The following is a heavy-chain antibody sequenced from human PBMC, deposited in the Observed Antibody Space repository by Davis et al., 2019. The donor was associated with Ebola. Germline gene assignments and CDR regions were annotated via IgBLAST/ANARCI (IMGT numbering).Heavy chain of an antibody. D-gene: IGHD4-17*01. CDR1: GGSLSANSYS. Sequence: SQTLSLTCAVSGGSLSANSYSWSWIRQHPGKGLEWIGYIYYSGTTYYNPSLKSRVTISVDTSRNQFSLRLSSVTAADTAVYYCARVSPDYGVDYFDYWGQGTLVTVSS. J-gene: IGHJ4*02. CDR2: IYYSGTT. V-gene: IGHV4-31*02. CDR3: ARVSPDYGVDYFDY.